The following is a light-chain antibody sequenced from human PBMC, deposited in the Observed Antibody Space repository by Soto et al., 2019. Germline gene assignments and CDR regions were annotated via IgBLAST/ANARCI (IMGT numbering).Light chain of an antibody. CDR1: QSVGGN. J-gene: IGKJ5*01. V-gene: IGKV3-15*01. CDR3: QQSNDWRSIT. Sequence: DIVLTQSPAPLSVSPGERATLSCLASQSVGGNLAWYQQRPGQAPRLLIFDASTRATGIPARFSGSGSGTEFTLSISNVQSEDLAVYYCQQSNDWRSITLGQGTRLEIK. CDR2: DAS.